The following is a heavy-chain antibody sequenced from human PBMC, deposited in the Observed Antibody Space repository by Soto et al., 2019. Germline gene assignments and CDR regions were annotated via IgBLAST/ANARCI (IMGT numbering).Heavy chain of an antibody. V-gene: IGHV4-30-4*01. Sequence: PSETLSLTCTVSGGSISSGDYYWSWIRQPQGKGLKRIGYIYYGGSTYYNPSLKSRVTISVDTSKNQFSLKLSSVTAADTAVYYCARDRANSGYDLCWFDPWGQGTLVTVSS. CDR2: IYYGGST. CDR1: GGSISSGDYY. J-gene: IGHJ5*02. CDR3: ARDRANSGYDLCWFDP. D-gene: IGHD5-12*01.